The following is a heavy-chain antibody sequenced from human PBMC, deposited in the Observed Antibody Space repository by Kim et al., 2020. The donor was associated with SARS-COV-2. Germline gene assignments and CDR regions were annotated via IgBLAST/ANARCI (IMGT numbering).Heavy chain of an antibody. Sequence: SETLSLTCAVYGGSFSGYYWSWIRQPPGKGLEWIGEINHSGSTNYNPSLKSRVTISVDTSKNQFSLKLSSVTAADTAVYYCARGDSSGWSYFDYWGQGTLVTVSS. CDR3: ARGDSSGWSYFDY. J-gene: IGHJ4*02. V-gene: IGHV4-34*01. CDR1: GGSFSGYY. D-gene: IGHD6-19*01. CDR2: INHSGST.